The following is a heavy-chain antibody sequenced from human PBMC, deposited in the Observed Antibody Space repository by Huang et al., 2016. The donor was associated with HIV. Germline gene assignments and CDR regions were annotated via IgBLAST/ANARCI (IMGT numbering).Heavy chain of an antibody. Sequence: QVQLVESGGGVVQPGRSLRLSCAASRFTFSNYAMHWVRQDPGKGREAVAVISYDESNKYYADSVKGRFTISRDNAKNTLYLQMNSLGAEDTAVYYCARDLWLRDLYYYYYMDVWGKGTTVTVSS. J-gene: IGHJ6*03. V-gene: IGHV3-30-3*01. CDR1: RFTFSNYA. CDR3: ARDLWLRDLYYYYYMDV. CDR2: ISYDESNK. D-gene: IGHD5-12*01.